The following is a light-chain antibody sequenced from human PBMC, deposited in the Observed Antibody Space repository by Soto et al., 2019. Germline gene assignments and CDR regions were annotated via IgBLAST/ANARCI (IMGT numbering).Light chain of an antibody. CDR1: SSDVGAYKY. V-gene: IGLV2-14*01. CDR2: EVG. CDR3: TACTDRFTSSVL. J-gene: IGLJ2*01. Sequence: QSVLTQPASVSGSAGQSITISCTGSSSDVGAYKYVSWYQQYPGKAPKLIIYEVGHRPSGVSNRFSGSKSGNTASLTISEFRVEDEDDYVCTACTDRFTSSVLFGGGTKLTVL.